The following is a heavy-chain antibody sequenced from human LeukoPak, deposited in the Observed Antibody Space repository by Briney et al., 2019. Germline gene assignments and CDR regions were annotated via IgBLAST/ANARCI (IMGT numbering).Heavy chain of an antibody. CDR3: TRDYGDVEY. D-gene: IGHD4-17*01. J-gene: IGHJ4*02. CDR2: IRSKGYGGTT. CDR1: GFTFGAYP. V-gene: IGHV3-49*03. Sequence: GGSLRLSCTASGFTFGAYPMSWFRQAPGKGLEWVGFIRSKGYGGTTEYAASVKGRFTISRDDSKNIAYLQMNSLKTEDTAVYFCTRDYGDVEYWGQGTRVTVSS.